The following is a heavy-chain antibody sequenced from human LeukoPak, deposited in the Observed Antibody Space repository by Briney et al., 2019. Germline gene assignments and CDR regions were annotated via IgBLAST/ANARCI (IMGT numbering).Heavy chain of an antibody. Sequence: TSETLSLTCTVSGGSISSYYWSWIRQPPGKGLEWIGYIYYSGSTNYNPSLKSRVTISVDTSKNQFSLKLSSATAADTAVYYCARPLYTGGFDIWGQGTMVTVSS. CDR3: ARPLYTGGFDI. V-gene: IGHV4-59*01. D-gene: IGHD2-2*02. J-gene: IGHJ3*02. CDR1: GGSISSYY. CDR2: IYYSGST.